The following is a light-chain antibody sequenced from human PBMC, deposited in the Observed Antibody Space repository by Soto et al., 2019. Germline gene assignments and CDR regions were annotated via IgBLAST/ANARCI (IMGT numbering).Light chain of an antibody. V-gene: IGKV3-20*01. CDR1: QSVSSSY. CDR2: GAS. J-gene: IGKJ4*01. CDR3: QQYGSSPLT. Sequence: EIVLTQSPGTLTLSPWERSTLSCRASQSVSSSYLAWYQQKPGQAPRLLIYGASSRATGIPDRFSGSGSGTDFTLTISRLEPEDVAMYYCQQYGSSPLTFGGGTKVEIK.